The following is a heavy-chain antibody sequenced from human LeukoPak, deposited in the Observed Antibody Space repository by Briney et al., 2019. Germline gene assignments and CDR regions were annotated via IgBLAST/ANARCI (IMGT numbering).Heavy chain of an antibody. D-gene: IGHD6-6*01. CDR2: ISAYNGNT. CDR1: GGTFSTYA. V-gene: IGHV1-18*01. Sequence: ASVKVSCKASGGTFSTYAFSWVRQAPGQGLEWMGWISAYNGNTNYAQKLQGRVTMTTDTSTSTAYMELRSLRSDDTAVYYCARSLGKGSSIYWGQGTLVTVSS. CDR3: ARSLGKGSSIY. J-gene: IGHJ4*02.